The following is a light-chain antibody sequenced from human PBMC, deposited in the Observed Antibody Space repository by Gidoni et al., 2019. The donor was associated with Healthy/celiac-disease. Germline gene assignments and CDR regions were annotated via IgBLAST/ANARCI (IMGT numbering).Light chain of an antibody. Sequence: EIVLTQSPGTLSLSPGERATLSCRARQSVSSSYLAWYQQKPGQAPRILIYGASSRATGIPDRFSGSGSGTDFTLTIIRLEPEDFAVYYCQQYGSSPFTFGGGTKVEIK. J-gene: IGKJ4*01. CDR1: QSVSSSY. CDR2: GAS. CDR3: QQYGSSPFT. V-gene: IGKV3-20*01.